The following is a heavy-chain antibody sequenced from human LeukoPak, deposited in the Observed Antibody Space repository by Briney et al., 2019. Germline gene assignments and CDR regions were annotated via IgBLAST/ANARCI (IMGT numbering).Heavy chain of an antibody. V-gene: IGHV3-21*01. Sequence: GGSLRLSCAASGFTFSSYEMNWVRQAPGKGVEWVSSISSNSRYTYYADSVKGRFTISRDNAKNSLYLQMNSLRAEDTAVYYCARDPYCSSTSCYVPWGQGTLVTVSS. CDR2: ISSNSRYT. CDR3: ARDPYCSSTSCYVP. CDR1: GFTFSSYE. J-gene: IGHJ5*02. D-gene: IGHD2-2*01.